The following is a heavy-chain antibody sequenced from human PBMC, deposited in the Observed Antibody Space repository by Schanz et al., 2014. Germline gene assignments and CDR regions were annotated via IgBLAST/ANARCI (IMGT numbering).Heavy chain of an antibody. Sequence: QVQLVESGGGVVQRGGSLRLSCAASGFIFSNYGMHWVRQAPGKGLEWVAFIWSDGSRTYHAESVKGRFTTSRDNSKNAMYLQMNRMRGEDAAVYYCATEGPRGTRHPINYYYAMDNWGQGTKVTV. CDR3: ATEGPRGTRHPINYYYAMDN. V-gene: IGHV3-30*02. CDR1: GFIFSNYG. CDR2: IWSDGSRT. J-gene: IGHJ6*02.